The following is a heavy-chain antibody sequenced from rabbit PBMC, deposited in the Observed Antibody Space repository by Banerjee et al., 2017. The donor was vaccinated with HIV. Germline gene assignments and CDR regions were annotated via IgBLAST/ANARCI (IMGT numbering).Heavy chain of an antibody. J-gene: IGHJ4*01. V-gene: IGHV1S45*01. D-gene: IGHD6-1*01. CDR2: IDAGSNGNT. CDR1: GFSFRSSYW. Sequence: LDKPEGSLTLTCTASGFSFRSSYWICWIRQAPGKGLEWIACIDAGSNGNTYYASWAKDRFTVSKTSSTTVTLQMTSLTAADAAAYYCAREEYVGYGYVNLWGPGTLVTVS. CDR3: AREEYVGYGYVNL.